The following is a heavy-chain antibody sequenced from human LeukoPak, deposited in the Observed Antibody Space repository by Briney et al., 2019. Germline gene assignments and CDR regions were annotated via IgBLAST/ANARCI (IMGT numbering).Heavy chain of an antibody. J-gene: IGHJ4*02. Sequence: SETLSLTCTVSGGSISSSSYYWGWIRQPPGKGLVWHGSNYYSESTYYNPYLTIRVTISVDTSKNQFSLKLSSVTAADTAVYYCARQGDVLLWFGELLSPFDYWGQGTLVTVSS. CDR1: GGSISSSSYY. D-gene: IGHD3-10*01. CDR2: NYYSEST. CDR3: ARQGDVLLWFGELLSPFDY. V-gene: IGHV4-39*01.